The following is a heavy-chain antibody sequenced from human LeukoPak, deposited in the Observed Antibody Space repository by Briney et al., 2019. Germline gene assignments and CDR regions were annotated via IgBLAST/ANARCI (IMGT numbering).Heavy chain of an antibody. J-gene: IGHJ6*02. V-gene: IGHV1-24*01. CDR1: GYTLTELS. D-gene: IGHD6-19*01. CDR3: ATPYSSGGPRGYYYYYGMDV. Sequence: ASVKLSCKVSGYTLTELSMHWVRQAPGKGLEWMGGFDPEDGETIYAQKFQGRVTMTEDTSTDTAYMEMSSLRSEDTAVYYCATPYSSGGPRGYYYYYGMDVWGQGTTVTVSS. CDR2: FDPEDGET.